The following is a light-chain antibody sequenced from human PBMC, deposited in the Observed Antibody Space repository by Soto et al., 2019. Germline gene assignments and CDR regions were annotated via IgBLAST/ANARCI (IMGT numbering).Light chain of an antibody. J-gene: IGKJ1*01. Sequence: ESQMTQSPSSMSASVGCICTITCRASQGISTYLAWYQQIPGKVPRLLIYASSTLQSGVPSRFSGSGTGTDFTLTISSLQPEDVATYYCQKYNSAPWTFGQGTKVDIK. CDR3: QKYNSAPWT. CDR2: ASS. V-gene: IGKV1-27*01. CDR1: QGISTY.